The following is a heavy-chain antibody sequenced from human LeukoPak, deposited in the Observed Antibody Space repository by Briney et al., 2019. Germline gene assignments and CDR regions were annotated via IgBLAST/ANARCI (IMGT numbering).Heavy chain of an antibody. CDR1: GGSISSYY. Sequence: SETLSLTCTVSGGSISSYYWSWIRQPPGKGLEWIGEINHSGSTNYNPSLKSRVTISVDTSKNQFSLKLSSVTAADTAVYYCARRNPGLVAFDIWGQGTMVTVSS. D-gene: IGHD2-21*01. CDR2: INHSGST. J-gene: IGHJ3*02. V-gene: IGHV4-34*01. CDR3: ARRNPGLVAFDI.